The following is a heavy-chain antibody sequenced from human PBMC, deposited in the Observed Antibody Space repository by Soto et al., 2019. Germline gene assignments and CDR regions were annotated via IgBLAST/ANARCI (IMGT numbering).Heavy chain of an antibody. CDR3: ARDLRVVVPANWFDP. D-gene: IGHD2-2*01. CDR2: ISAYNGNT. Sequence: QVQLVQSGAEVKKPGASVKVSCKASGYTFTSYGISWVRQAPGQGLEWMGWISAYNGNTHYAQKLQGRVTMTTDTSTSTAYMELRSLRSDDTAVYYCARDLRVVVPANWFDPWGQGTLVTVSS. J-gene: IGHJ5*02. CDR1: GYTFTSYG. V-gene: IGHV1-18*01.